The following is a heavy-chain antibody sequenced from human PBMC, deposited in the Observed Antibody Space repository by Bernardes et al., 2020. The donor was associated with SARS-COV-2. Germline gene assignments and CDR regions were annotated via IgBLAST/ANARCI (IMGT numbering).Heavy chain of an antibody. J-gene: IGHJ4*01. CDR3: ARVGDGGNYFDY. CDR2: ISAYSGYT. Sequence: ASVKVSCKASGYTFTTYHITWVRQAPGQGLEWMGWISAYSGYTNYTQNLQGRVTMPTDTSTTTAYMELRSLRSDDTAVYYCARVGDGGNYFDYWGNGSLVTVSS. D-gene: IGHD3-10*01. CDR1: GYTFTTYH. V-gene: IGHV1-18*01.